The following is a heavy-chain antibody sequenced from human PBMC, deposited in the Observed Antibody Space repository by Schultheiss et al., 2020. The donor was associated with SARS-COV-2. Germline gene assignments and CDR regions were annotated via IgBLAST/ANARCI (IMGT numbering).Heavy chain of an antibody. CDR3: ARGRMGFDP. J-gene: IGHJ5*02. CDR2: INHSGST. D-gene: IGHD1-14*01. CDR1: GGSISSSNW. Sequence: SETLSLTCAVSGGSISSSNWWSWVRQPPGKGLEWIGEINHSGSTNYNPSLKSRVTISVDTSKNQFSLKLSSVTAADTAVYYCARGRMGFDPWGQGTLVTVSS. V-gene: IGHV4-4*02.